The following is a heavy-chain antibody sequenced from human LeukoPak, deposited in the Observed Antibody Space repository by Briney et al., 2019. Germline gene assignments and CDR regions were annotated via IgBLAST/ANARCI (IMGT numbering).Heavy chain of an antibody. V-gene: IGHV3-48*02. Sequence: GGSLRLSCVASGFTFSTYSMKWVRQAPGKGLEWISYINGSSNSIYYADSVKGRFTVSRDNTKNSLYLQMNSLRDEDTAVYYCAKDYPLYSSSWVHWGQGTLVTVSS. CDR3: AKDYPLYSSSWVH. J-gene: IGHJ4*02. D-gene: IGHD6-13*01. CDR2: INGSSNSI. CDR1: GFTFSTYS.